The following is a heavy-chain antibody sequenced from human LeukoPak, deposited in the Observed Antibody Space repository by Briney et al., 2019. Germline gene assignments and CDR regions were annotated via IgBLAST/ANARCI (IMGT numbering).Heavy chain of an antibody. CDR1: GYTSTNYY. CDR3: AREAVTIFGLVRTQTPKGPHRFDP. CDR2: INPSGGTT. Sequence: ASVKVSCKASGYTSTNYYIHWVRQAPGQGLEWMGLINPSGGTTNCAQKFQGRVTMTRDMSTTTVYMHLSSLRSEDTAVYYCAREAVTIFGLVRTQTPKGPHRFDPWGQGTLVTVSS. D-gene: IGHD3-3*01. V-gene: IGHV1-46*01. J-gene: IGHJ5*02.